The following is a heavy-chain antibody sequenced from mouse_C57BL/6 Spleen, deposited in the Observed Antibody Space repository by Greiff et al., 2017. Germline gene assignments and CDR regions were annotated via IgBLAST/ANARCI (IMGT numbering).Heavy chain of an antibody. Sequence: QVQLQQSGPELVKPGASVKISCTASGYAFSSSWMNWVKQRPGKGLEWIGRIYPGDGDTNYNGKFKGKATLTEDKSSSTAYMQLSSLTSEDSAVYCCARTKGRGDAMDYWGQGTSVTVSA. J-gene: IGHJ4*01. CDR3: ARTKGRGDAMDY. V-gene: IGHV1-82*01. D-gene: IGHD1-3*01. CDR1: GYAFSSSW. CDR2: IYPGDGDT.